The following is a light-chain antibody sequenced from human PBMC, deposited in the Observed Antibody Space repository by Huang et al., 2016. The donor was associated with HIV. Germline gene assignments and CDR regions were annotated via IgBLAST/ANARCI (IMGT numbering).Light chain of an antibody. V-gene: IGKV1D-43*01. CDR3: QQYYSTPQG. Sequence: AIRMTQSPFSLSASVGDRVTITCWASQGISSYLAWYQQKPVKPPKLFIYYASSLQRGVPSRFSGSGSGTDYTLTFSSLQPEDFATYYCQQYYSTPQGFGPGTKVDIK. J-gene: IGKJ3*01. CDR1: QGISSY. CDR2: YAS.